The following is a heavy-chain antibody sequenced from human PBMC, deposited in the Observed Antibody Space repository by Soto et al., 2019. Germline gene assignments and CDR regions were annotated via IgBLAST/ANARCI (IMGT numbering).Heavy chain of an antibody. V-gene: IGHV3-23*01. CDR2: ISPNGQGI. CDR1: GFTVTSNG. CDR3: VKERADFVTVPHATSGMDV. Sequence: EVKLLESGGGLVQPGGSLRLSCGVSGFTVTSNGVSWVRQAPGKGLEWVSAISPNGQGIWYADSVKGRFTISRDISRNTVFLQMDSLRAEDTAVYYCVKERADFVTVPHATSGMDVWGPGTTVTVSS. J-gene: IGHJ6*02. D-gene: IGHD2-15*01.